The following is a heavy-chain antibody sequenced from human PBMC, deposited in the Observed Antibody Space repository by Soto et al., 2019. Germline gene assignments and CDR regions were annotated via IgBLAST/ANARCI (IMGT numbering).Heavy chain of an antibody. CDR1: GFTFSSYA. D-gene: IGHD3-22*01. Sequence: GGSLRLFCAASGFTFSSYAMSWVRQAPGKGLEWVSAISGSGGSTYYADSVKGRFTISRDNSKNTLYLQMNSLRAEDTAVYYCAKDQIGDYYDSSGYWTSGDYWGQGTLVTVSS. CDR3: AKDQIGDYYDSSGYWTSGDY. CDR2: ISGSGGST. V-gene: IGHV3-23*01. J-gene: IGHJ4*02.